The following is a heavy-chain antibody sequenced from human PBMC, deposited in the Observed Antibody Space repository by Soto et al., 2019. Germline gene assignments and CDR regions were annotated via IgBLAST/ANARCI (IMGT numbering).Heavy chain of an antibody. CDR3: ATPACAATWCSPSHNLDH. V-gene: IGHV1-69*17. D-gene: IGHD2-2*01. J-gene: IGHJ4*02. Sequence: QVQLVQSGAEGKKPESSVKVSCKTSGGTFVRHVISWVRQAPGQGPGGMGEINPLSGISNYAQKFQDRVTFTADTDSSTAYMELSSLRSDDTAVYYCATPACAATWCSPSHNLDHWGQGTLVTVSS. CDR2: INPLSGIS. CDR1: GGTFVRHV.